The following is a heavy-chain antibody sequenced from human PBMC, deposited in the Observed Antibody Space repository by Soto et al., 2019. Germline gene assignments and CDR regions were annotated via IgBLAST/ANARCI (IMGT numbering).Heavy chain of an antibody. CDR2: ISYDGSSK. V-gene: IGHV3-30*18. D-gene: IGHD6-19*01. CDR1: GFTFSSYG. Sequence: GGSLRLSCAASGFTFSSYGMNWVRQAPGKGLEWVAVISYDGSSKFYADSVKGRFTISRDNSKNTLYLQLNSLRDEDTGVYHCAKEVMPEFSRGCPVDHWGQGTLVTVSS. CDR3: AKEVMPEFSRGCPVDH. J-gene: IGHJ4*02.